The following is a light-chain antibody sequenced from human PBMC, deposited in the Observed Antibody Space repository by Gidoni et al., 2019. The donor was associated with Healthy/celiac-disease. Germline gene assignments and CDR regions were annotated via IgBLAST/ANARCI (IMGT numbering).Light chain of an antibody. Sequence: DIQMTQSPSSLSASVGDRVTITCRASQSISSYLNWYQQKPGKAPKLLIYAASSLQSGVPSRFSGSGSGTDFTLTISSLQPEDFATYYCQQSYSFTWTFGQXTKVEIK. V-gene: IGKV1-39*01. J-gene: IGKJ1*01. CDR2: AAS. CDR3: QQSYSFTWT. CDR1: QSISSY.